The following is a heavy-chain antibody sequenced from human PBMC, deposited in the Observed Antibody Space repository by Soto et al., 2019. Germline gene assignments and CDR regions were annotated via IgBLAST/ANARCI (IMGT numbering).Heavy chain of an antibody. D-gene: IGHD2-2*01. CDR2: MNPNSGNT. Sequence: SVKVSRKTSGYTLTNYDVSRVRQATGQGREWLGWMNPNSGNTAFAQKFQGRVTMTRNTSISTAYMELSGLRSDGTAMYFCARGWEVPAHLVDCGGQGTLVIVS. CDR1: GYTLTNYD. V-gene: IGHV1-8*01. J-gene: IGHJ4*02. CDR3: ARGWEVPAHLVDC.